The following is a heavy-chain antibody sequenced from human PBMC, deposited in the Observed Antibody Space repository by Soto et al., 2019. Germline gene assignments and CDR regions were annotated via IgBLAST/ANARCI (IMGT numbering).Heavy chain of an antibody. Sequence: QVQLVESGGGVVQPGRSLRLSCAASGFTFSSYGMHWVRQAPGKGLEWVAVISYDGSNKYYADSVKGRFTISRDNSKNTLYLQMNSLRAEDTAVYYCAKEERVYDSSGYPYYYYYYGMDVWGQGITVTVSS. CDR2: ISYDGSNK. CDR1: GFTFSSYG. V-gene: IGHV3-30*18. CDR3: AKEERVYDSSGYPYYYYYYGMDV. D-gene: IGHD3-22*01. J-gene: IGHJ6*02.